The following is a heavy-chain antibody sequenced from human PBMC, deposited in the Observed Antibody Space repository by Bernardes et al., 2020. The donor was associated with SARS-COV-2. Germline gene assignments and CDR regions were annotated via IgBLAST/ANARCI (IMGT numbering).Heavy chain of an antibody. D-gene: IGHD6-6*01. CDR1: GFTFSNYW. J-gene: IGHJ6*02. V-gene: IGHV3-7*03. CDR2: IKQDGSEK. Sequence: GGSLRLSCIASGFTFSNYWMSWVRQAPGKGLEWVANIKQDGSEKYYVDSVKGRFTISRDNAEKSLYLQMNSLRAEDTAVYYCARLVTTNYYYYYGMDVWGQGTTVTVSS. CDR3: ARLVTTNYYYYYGMDV.